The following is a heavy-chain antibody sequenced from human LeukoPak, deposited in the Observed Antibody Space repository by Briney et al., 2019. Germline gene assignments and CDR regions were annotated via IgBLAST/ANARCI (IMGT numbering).Heavy chain of an antibody. D-gene: IGHD4-23*01. CDR2: ISSSSSYI. CDR3: VTDYGGNSQILGFDY. J-gene: IGHJ4*02. CDR1: GFTFSSYS. Sequence: GGSLRLSCAASGFTFSSYSMNWVRQAPGKGLEWVSSISSSSSYIYYADSVKGRFTISRDNAKNSLYLQMNSLRAEDTAVYYCVTDYGGNSQILGFDYWGQGTLVTVSS. V-gene: IGHV3-21*01.